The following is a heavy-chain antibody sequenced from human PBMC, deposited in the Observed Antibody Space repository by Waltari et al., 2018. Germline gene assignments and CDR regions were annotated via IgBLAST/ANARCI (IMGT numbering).Heavy chain of an antibody. CDR1: GSTFTGYY. J-gene: IGHJ5*02. D-gene: IGHD1-1*01. CDR3: ARGGAGTTFRSWFDP. V-gene: IGHV1-2*06. CDR2: INPSSGGR. Sequence: QVQLVQSGAEVKKPGASVKVSCKASGSTFTGYYIHWVQQAPGQGREWRGRINPSSGGRNYAEKVQGRVTMSRDTSIRTAYMGRSRLRADDTAVYYCARGGAGTTFRSWFDPWGQGTLVTVSS.